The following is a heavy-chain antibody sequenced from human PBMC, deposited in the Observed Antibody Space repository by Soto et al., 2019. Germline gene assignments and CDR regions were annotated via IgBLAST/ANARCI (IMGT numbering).Heavy chain of an antibody. CDR2: ISGSGGRT. CDR1: GLPFSSYA. V-gene: IGHV3-23*01. D-gene: IGHD3-16*01. CDR3: AKGGYYSLFDI. J-gene: IGHJ3*02. Sequence: GGSLRLSWVASGLPFSSYAMSWVRQTPGKGLEWVSGISGSGGRTYYADSVKGRFTISRDNSNNTLSLQMHILRVEDTAVYFCAKGGYYSLFDIWGQGTMVTVSS.